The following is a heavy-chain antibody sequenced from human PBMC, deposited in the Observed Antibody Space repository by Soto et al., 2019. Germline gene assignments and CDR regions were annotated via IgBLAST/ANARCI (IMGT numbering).Heavy chain of an antibody. J-gene: IGHJ5*02. CDR3: ARVPPGTAAHFRVDP. CDR2: INHSGST. Sequence: SETLSLTCAVYGGSFSGYYWSWVRQPPGKGLEWIGEINHSGSTNYNPSLKSRVTISVDTSKKQFSLKETSVTAADTAVYYCARVPPGTAAHFRVDPWGQGTLVTVSS. V-gene: IGHV4-34*01. D-gene: IGHD6-13*01. CDR1: GGSFSGYY.